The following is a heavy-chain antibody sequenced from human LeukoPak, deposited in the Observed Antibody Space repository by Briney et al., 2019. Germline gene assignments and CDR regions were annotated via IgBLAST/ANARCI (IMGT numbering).Heavy chain of an antibody. V-gene: IGHV1-69*05. CDR3: ARGKYCSSTSCYEGFDP. CDR1: GGTFSSYA. J-gene: IGHJ5*02. D-gene: IGHD2-2*01. CDR2: IIPIFGTA. Sequence: SVKVSCKASGGTFSSYAISWVRQAPGQGLEWMGGIIPIFGTANYAQKFQGRVTITTDESTSTAYMELSSLRSEDTAVYYCARGKYCSSTSCYEGFDPWGQGTLVTVSS.